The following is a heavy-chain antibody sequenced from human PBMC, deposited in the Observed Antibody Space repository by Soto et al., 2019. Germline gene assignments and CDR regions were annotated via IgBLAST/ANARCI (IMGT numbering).Heavy chain of an antibody. Sequence: SGPTLVNPTETLTLTCTFSGFSLSSSGVGVGWIRQPPGKAPEWLALIFRDDDKRYSPSLRYRLTVTEDTSKNQVVLTMTNMDPVDTATYYCARRGRGDYDYWGQGTLVTVSS. CDR2: IFRDDDK. CDR1: GFSLSSSGVG. CDR3: ARRGRGDYDY. J-gene: IGHJ4*02. D-gene: IGHD4-17*01. V-gene: IGHV2-5*02.